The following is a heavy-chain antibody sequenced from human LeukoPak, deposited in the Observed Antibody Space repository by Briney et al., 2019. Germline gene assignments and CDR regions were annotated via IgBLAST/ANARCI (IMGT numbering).Heavy chain of an antibody. CDR1: GLTLSSYG. J-gene: IGHJ4*02. Sequence: GGSLRLSCAASGLTLSSYGIHWVRQVPGKGLEWVAIISYDGTTKYYGDSVKGRFTVSRDDSYNTLYLQMNSLRAEDTAVYYCAKALGSYPETRYADYWGRGALVTVSS. V-gene: IGHV3-30*18. CDR3: AKALGSYPETRYADY. D-gene: IGHD1-26*01. CDR2: ISYDGTTK.